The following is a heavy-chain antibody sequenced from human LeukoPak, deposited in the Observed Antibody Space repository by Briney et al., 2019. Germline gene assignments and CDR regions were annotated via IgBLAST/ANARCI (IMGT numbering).Heavy chain of an antibody. CDR1: GYTFTGYY. J-gene: IGHJ4*02. Sequence: ASVKVSCKASGYTFTGYYMHWVRQAPGQGLEWMGWINPNSGGTNYAQKFQGRVTMTRDTSISTAYMELSRLRSDDTAVYYCARDRVCSGGSCYHWGYFDYWGQGTLVTVSS. CDR2: INPNSGGT. D-gene: IGHD2-15*01. V-gene: IGHV1-2*02. CDR3: ARDRVCSGGSCYHWGYFDY.